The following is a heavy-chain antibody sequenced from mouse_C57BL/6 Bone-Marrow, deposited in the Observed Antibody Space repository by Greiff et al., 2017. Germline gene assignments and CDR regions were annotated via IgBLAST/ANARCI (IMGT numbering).Heavy chain of an antibody. J-gene: IGHJ1*03. CDR3: ARSRLLPHWYFDV. D-gene: IGHD2-3*01. CDR2: IFPGSGST. V-gene: IGHV1-75*01. Sequence: VQLQPSGPELVKPGASVKISCKASGYTFTDYYINWVKQRPGQGLEWIGWIFPGSGSTYYNEKFKGKATLTVDKSSSTAYMLLSSLTSEDSAVYFCARSRLLPHWYFDVWGTGTTVTVSS. CDR1: GYTFTDYY.